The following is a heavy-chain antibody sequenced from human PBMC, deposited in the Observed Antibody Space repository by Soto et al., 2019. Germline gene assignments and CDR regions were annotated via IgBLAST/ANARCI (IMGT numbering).Heavy chain of an antibody. V-gene: IGHV1-24*01. D-gene: IGHD2-2*01. J-gene: IGHJ6*03. CDR1: GYTLTELS. CDR2: FDPEDGQT. CDR3: ATWRRTYCSSSSCRSYFYYYMDV. Sequence: QVQLVQSGAEVKKPGASVKVSCKVSGYTLTELSMHWVRQAPGKGLEWVGGFDPEDGQTIYAQNFQGRVTLTEDTSAATAYMELRSLRSEDTAVYYCATWRRTYCSSSSCRSYFYYYMDVWGNGTAVTVSS.